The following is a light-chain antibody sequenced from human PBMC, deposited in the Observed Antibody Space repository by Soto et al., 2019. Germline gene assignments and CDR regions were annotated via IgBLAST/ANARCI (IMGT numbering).Light chain of an antibody. CDR1: SSNIGSKT. CDR2: SNN. Sequence: QSVLTQPPSASGTPGQRVTISCSGSSSNIGSKTVNWYQQLPGTAPKLLIYSNNQRPSGVPDRFSGSKSGTSASRAISGLQSEDAAYYHWAAGDDSLNGPVFGGGTKLTVL. CDR3: AAGDDSLNGPV. J-gene: IGLJ3*02. V-gene: IGLV1-44*01.